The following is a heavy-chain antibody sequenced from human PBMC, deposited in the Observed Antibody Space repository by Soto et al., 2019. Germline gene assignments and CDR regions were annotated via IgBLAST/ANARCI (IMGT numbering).Heavy chain of an antibody. CDR1: GGSISSGGYY. V-gene: IGHV4-31*03. J-gene: IGHJ5*02. Sequence: PSETLSLTCTVSGGSISSGGYYWSWIRQHPGKGLEWIGYIYYSGSTYYNPSLKSRVTISVDTSKNQFSLKLSSVTAADTAVYYCARDQRYSSSSRWFDPWGQGTLVTVSS. CDR2: IYYSGST. CDR3: ARDQRYSSSSRWFDP. D-gene: IGHD6-6*01.